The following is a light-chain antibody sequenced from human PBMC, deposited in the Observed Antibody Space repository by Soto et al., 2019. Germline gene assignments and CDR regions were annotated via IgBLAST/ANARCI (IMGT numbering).Light chain of an antibody. CDR1: SSDVGGYNY. Sequence: QSALTQPASVSGSPGQSITISCTGTSSDVGGYNYVSWYQQHPGKAPKLMIYDVSNRPSGVSNRFSGSKSGNTASLTISGLQAADEADYYCSSYTSSSTLFGGGTKVTVL. CDR3: SSYTSSSTL. CDR2: DVS. J-gene: IGLJ3*02. V-gene: IGLV2-14*01.